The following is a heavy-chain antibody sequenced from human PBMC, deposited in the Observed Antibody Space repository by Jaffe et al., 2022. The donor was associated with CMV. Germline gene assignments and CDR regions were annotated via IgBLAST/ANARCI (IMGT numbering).Heavy chain of an antibody. D-gene: IGHD3-10*01. CDR2: IIPILGIA. V-gene: IGHV1-69*09. CDR1: GGTFSSYA. J-gene: IGHJ3*02. CDR3: ARDMIRGDGNSDAFDI. Sequence: QVQLVQSGAEVKKPGSSVKVSCKASGGTFSSYAISWVRQAPGQGLEWMGRIIPILGIANYAQKFQGRVTITADKSTSTAYMELSSLRSEDTAVYYCARDMIRGDGNSDAFDIWGQGTMVTVSS.